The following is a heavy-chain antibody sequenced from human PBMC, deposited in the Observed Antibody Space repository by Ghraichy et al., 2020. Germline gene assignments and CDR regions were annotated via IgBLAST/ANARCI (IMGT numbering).Heavy chain of an antibody. D-gene: IGHD3-3*01. CDR3: ARASSSYDFWSGYPYPDAFDI. CDR2: ISAYNGNT. Sequence: ASVKVSCKASGYTFTSYGISWVRQAPGQGLEWMGWISAYNGNTNYAQKLQGRVTMTTDTSTSTAYMELRSLRSDDTAVYYCARASSSYDFWSGYPYPDAFDIWGQGTMVTVS. J-gene: IGHJ3*02. CDR1: GYTFTSYG. V-gene: IGHV1-18*01.